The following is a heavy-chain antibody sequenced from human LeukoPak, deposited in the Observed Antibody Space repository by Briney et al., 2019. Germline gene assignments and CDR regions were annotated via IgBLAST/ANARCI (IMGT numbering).Heavy chain of an antibody. CDR2: ISSSGSTI. J-gene: IGHJ6*02. CDR3: ARATRYSSSWYRYYYYGMDV. Sequence: GGSLRLSCAASGFTFSSYEMNWVRQAPGKGLEWVSYISSSGSTIYYADSVKGRFTISRDNAKNSLYLQMNSLRAEDTAVYYCARATRYSSSWYRYYYYGMDVWGQGTTVTVSS. V-gene: IGHV3-48*03. D-gene: IGHD6-13*01. CDR1: GFTFSSYE.